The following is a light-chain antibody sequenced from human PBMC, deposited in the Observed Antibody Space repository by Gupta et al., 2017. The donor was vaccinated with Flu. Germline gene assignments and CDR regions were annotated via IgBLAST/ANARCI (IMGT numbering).Light chain of an antibody. J-gene: IGLJ3*02. CDR2: GTN. CDR1: SSNLGAGYD. Sequence: QSVLTQPPSMSGAPGQRLTISCTGSSSNLGAGYDVHWYQHLPGTAPKRLISGTNNRASGVPDRFSGPKSGTAASLAITGLQAEDEVDYSCQAYDTSLSGSVFGGGTKLTVL. CDR3: QAYDTSLSGSV. V-gene: IGLV1-40*01.